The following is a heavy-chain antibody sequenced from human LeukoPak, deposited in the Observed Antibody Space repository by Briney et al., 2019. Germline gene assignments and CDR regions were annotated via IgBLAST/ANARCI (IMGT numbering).Heavy chain of an antibody. CDR2: IYSGGST. D-gene: IGHD2-15*01. Sequence: GGSLTLFCTPSGYTHSSKYISWLRQAPGKGLEWVSVIYSGGSTYYADSVKGRITISRDNSKNTLYLQMNSLRVEDTAVYYCSRDFCSAGSCYPDTWGKGTLVTVSS. V-gene: IGHV3-66*01. CDR1: GYTHSSKY. J-gene: IGHJ5*02. CDR3: SRDFCSAGSCYPDT.